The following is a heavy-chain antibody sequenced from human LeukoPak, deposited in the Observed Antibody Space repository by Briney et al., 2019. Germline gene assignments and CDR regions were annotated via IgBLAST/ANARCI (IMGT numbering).Heavy chain of an antibody. Sequence: SETLSLACTVSGGSISSYYWSWIRQPPGKGLEWIGYIYYSGSTNYNPSLKSRVTISVDTSKNQFSLKLSSVIAADTAVYYCARDGCSGGSCYSGNWFDPWGQGTLVTVSS. CDR2: IYYSGST. CDR1: GGSISSYY. J-gene: IGHJ5*02. CDR3: ARDGCSGGSCYSGNWFDP. V-gene: IGHV4-59*01. D-gene: IGHD2-15*01.